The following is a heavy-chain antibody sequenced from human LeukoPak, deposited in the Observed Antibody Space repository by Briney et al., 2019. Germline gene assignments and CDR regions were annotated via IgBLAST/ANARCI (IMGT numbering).Heavy chain of an antibody. J-gene: IGHJ4*02. CDR1: GFTFSSYN. V-gene: IGHV3-21*01. CDR2: ISSSSSYI. Sequence: GGSLRLSCAASGFTFSSYNMNWVRQAPGKGLEWVSSISSSSSYIYYADSVKGRFTISRDNAKNSLYLQMNSLRAEDTAVYYCARAIVLIAARDVDYWGQGTLVTVSS. D-gene: IGHD6-6*01. CDR3: ARAIVLIAARDVDY.